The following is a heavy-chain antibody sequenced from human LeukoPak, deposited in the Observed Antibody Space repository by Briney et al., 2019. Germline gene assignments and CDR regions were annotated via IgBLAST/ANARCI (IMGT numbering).Heavy chain of an antibody. J-gene: IGHJ3*02. CDR3: AAERRGFDAFDI. Sequence: GGSLRLSCAASGFTASSNYMSWVRQAPGKGLEWVSVIYSGGSTYYADSVKGRFTISRDNSKNTLFLQMNSLRAEDTAVYYCAAERRGFDAFDIWGQGTMVTVSS. CDR1: GFTASSNY. V-gene: IGHV3-66*01. CDR2: IYSGGST.